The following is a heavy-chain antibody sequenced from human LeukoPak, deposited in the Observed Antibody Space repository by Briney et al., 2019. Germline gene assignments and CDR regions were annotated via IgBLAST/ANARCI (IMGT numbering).Heavy chain of an antibody. J-gene: IGHJ6*03. D-gene: IGHD3-10*01. CDR3: ARDIYGSGSYPAVYYYYMDV. CDR1: GFTFDDYG. V-gene: IGHV3-20*04. CDR2: INWNGGGT. Sequence: GGSLRLSCAASGFTFDDYGMSWVRQAPGKGLEWVSGINWNGGGTGYADSAKGRFTISRGSAKKSLYLQMNSLRAEDTALYYCARDIYGSGSYPAVYYYYMDVWGKGTTVTVSS.